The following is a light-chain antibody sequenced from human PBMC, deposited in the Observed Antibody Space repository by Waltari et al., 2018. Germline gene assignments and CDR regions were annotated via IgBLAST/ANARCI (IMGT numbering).Light chain of an antibody. J-gene: IGKJ1*01. V-gene: IGKV3-20*01. CDR2: DAS. CDR3: QKYGTLPAT. CDR1: QSVSRT. Sequence: EIVLTQSPGTLSLSPGERATLSCRASQSVSRTLAWYQQKPGQAPRLLIYDASSRATGIPDMFSGSGSGTDFRLTISRLEPEDFAVYYCQKYGTLPATFGQGTKVEIK.